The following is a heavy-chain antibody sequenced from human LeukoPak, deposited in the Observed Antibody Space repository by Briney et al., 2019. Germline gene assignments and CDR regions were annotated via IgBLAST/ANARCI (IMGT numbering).Heavy chain of an antibody. J-gene: IGHJ4*02. CDR1: GYTFTGYH. Sequence: ASVKVSCKASGYTFTGYHMHWVRQAPGQGLEWMGWINPNSGGTNYAQKFQGRVTMTRDTSISTAYMELSRLRSDDTAVYYCARAGPMVRGGYYFDYWGQGTLVTVSS. CDR3: ARAGPMVRGGYYFDY. CDR2: INPNSGGT. D-gene: IGHD3-10*01. V-gene: IGHV1-2*02.